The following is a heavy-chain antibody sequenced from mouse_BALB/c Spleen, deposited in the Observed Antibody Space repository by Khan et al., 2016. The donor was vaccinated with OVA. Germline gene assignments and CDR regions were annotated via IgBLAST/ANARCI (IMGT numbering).Heavy chain of an antibody. J-gene: IGHJ3*01. V-gene: IGHV5-6*01. CDR3: TRLAYYYDSEGFAY. D-gene: IGHD1-1*01. Sequence: EVQLVESGGDIVKPGGSLKLSCAASGFTFSTYGMSWVRQTPDKRLEWVATVSTGGHYTYYTDTVKGRFPISRDNAKNTLYLQMSSLRSEDTARFYCTRLAYYYDSEGFAYWGQGTLVTVSA. CDR1: GFTFSTYG. CDR2: VSTGGHYT.